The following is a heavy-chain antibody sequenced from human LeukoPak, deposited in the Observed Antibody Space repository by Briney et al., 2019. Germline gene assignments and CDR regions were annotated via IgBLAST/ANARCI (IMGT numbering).Heavy chain of an antibody. CDR2: IHPADSDT. Sequence: GESLKISCKASGYTFSNYWVAWVRQMPGKGLEWMGIIHPADSDTRYSPSFQGQVTMSADKSINSAFLQWSSLKASDTAMYYCARQRSRDGYNYDGFDIWGQGTMVTVSS. CDR1: GYTFSNYW. V-gene: IGHV5-51*01. D-gene: IGHD5-24*01. J-gene: IGHJ3*02. CDR3: ARQRSRDGYNYDGFDI.